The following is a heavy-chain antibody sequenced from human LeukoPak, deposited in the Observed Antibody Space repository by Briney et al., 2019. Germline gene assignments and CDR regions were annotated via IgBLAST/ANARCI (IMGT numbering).Heavy chain of an antibody. CDR3: AKDRSRGPPRYFDN. J-gene: IGHJ4*02. D-gene: IGHD6-13*01. CDR1: GFTFSSNA. CDR2: ISGSGGST. V-gene: IGHV3-23*01. Sequence: GSLRLSWAASGFTFSSNAISWVRQAPGKGLEWVSAISGSGGSTYYADSVKGRFTISRDNSKNTLYLQMNSLRAEDTAVYYCAKDRSRGPPRYFDNWGQGTLVTVSS.